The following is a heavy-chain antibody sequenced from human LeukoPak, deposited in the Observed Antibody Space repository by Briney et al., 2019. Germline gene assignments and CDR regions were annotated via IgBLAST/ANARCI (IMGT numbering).Heavy chain of an antibody. J-gene: IGHJ6*03. CDR3: ATESAAAGEYYYYMDV. D-gene: IGHD6-13*01. CDR1: GGSISRHY. CDR2: IYYSGNT. Sequence: NPSETLSLTCTVSGGSISRHYWSWLRQPPGKGLEWLGYIYYSGNTNYNPSLKSRVSMSVDTSKNQFSLNLSSLTAAETAVYYCATESAAAGEYYYYMDVWGKGTTVTVSS. V-gene: IGHV4-59*11.